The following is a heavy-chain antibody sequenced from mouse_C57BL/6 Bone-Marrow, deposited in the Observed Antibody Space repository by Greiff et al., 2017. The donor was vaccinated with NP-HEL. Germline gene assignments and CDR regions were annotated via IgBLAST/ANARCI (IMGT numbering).Heavy chain of an antibody. J-gene: IGHJ3*01. CDR2: ISSGGSYT. D-gene: IGHD2-2*01. CDR3: ARHGYDGFAY. Sequence: EVKLVESGGDLVKPGGSLKLSCAASGFTFSSYGMSWVRQTPDKRLEWVATISSGGSYTYYLDSVKGRFTISRDNAKNTLYLQMSSLKSEDTAMYYCARHGYDGFAYWGQGTLVTVSA. CDR1: GFTFSSYG. V-gene: IGHV5-6*01.